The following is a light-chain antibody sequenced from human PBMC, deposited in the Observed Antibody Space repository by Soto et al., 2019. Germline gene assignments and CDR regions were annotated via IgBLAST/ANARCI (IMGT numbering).Light chain of an antibody. CDR3: QQYKNWPPIT. V-gene: IGKV3-15*01. CDR2: AAS. J-gene: IGKJ5*01. CDR1: QSVSSD. Sequence: EIVMTQSPATLSVSPGDRATLSCRASQSVSSDLAWYQQKPGQAPRLLIYAASTRATGIAARFSGSGFGTEFTLTISSLQSEDLAVYYCQQYKNWPPITFGQGTRLEIK.